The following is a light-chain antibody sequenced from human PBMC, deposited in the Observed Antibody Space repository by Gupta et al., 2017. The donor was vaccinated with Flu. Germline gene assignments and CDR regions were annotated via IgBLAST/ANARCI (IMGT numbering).Light chain of an antibody. V-gene: IGKV2-28*01. CDR3: MQALQTLRGFT. J-gene: IGKJ3*01. CDR2: LGS. Sequence: DIVMTQSPLSLSVTPVEPASISCRSSQSLLHSNGYNYLDWYLQKPGQSPQLLIYLGSNRASGVPDRFSGSGSGTDVTLKISRVEAEDVGVYYCMQALQTLRGFTCGPGTKVDIK. CDR1: QSLLHSNGYNY.